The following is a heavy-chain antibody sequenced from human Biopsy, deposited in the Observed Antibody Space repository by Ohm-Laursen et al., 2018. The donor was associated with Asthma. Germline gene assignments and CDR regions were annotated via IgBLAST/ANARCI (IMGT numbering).Heavy chain of an antibody. D-gene: IGHD3-22*01. J-gene: IGHJ4*02. CDR1: GYPLTSYY. CDR3: ARMISYYHEMRAPFFDY. V-gene: IGHV7-4-1*02. CDR2: INTNTGNP. Sequence: GPSVKVSCKASGYPLTSYYMHWVRQAPGQGLEWMGWINTNTGNPTYAQGFTGRFVFSLDTSVNTAHLQISSLKAEDTAVYYCARMISYYHEMRAPFFDYWGKGTLVTGAS.